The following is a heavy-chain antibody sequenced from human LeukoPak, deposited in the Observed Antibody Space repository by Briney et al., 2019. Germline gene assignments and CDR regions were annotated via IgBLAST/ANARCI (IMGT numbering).Heavy chain of an antibody. CDR2: ISYDGNNK. D-gene: IGHD6-6*01. CDR3: AKGDSSSPYYGMDV. CDR1: GFTFSNYG. V-gene: IGHV3-30*18. Sequence: PGGSLRLSCAASGFTFSNYGMHWVRQAPGQGLEWVAVISYDGNNKYYADSVKGRFTISRDNSKNTLYLQMNSLRAEDTAIYYCAKGDSSSPYYGMDVWGQGTTVTVSS. J-gene: IGHJ6*02.